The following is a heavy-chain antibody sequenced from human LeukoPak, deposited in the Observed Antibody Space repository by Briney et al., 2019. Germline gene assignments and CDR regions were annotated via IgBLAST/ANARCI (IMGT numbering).Heavy chain of an antibody. Sequence: GGSLRLSCVASGFTFSAYSVNWVRQAPGKGLEWVSSISSSSSYKYFADCVKGRFTISRDNAKKSLYLQMNSLRAEDTAVYYCAREGLAHDAFDIWGQGTMVTVSS. CDR3: AREGLAHDAFDI. J-gene: IGHJ3*02. V-gene: IGHV3-21*01. CDR2: ISSSSSYK. CDR1: GFTFSAYS. D-gene: IGHD2-15*01.